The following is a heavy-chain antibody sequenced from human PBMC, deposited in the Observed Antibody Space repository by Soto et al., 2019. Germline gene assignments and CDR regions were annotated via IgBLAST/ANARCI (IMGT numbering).Heavy chain of an antibody. CDR2: TSYSGNT. CDR3: ARDGVGPFDY. V-gene: IGHV4-59*02. Sequence: SETLSLTCTISGGSVSSYQWSWIRQPPGKGLEWVGLTSYSGNTVYNPSLKSRVAFSVDTSKNHFSLTLTSVTAADTAVYYCARDGVGPFDYWGQGTLVTVSS. CDR1: GGSVSSYQ. D-gene: IGHD1-26*01. J-gene: IGHJ4*02.